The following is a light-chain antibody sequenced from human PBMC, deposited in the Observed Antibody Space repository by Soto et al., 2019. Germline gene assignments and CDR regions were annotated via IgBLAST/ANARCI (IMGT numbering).Light chain of an antibody. J-gene: IGLJ2*01. CDR3: TSYTGRGTLV. CDR2: DVN. V-gene: IGLV2-14*01. Sequence: QSALTQPASVSGSPGQSITISCTGTSSDVGGYNYVSWYQQHPGKVPKLMIYDVNNRPSGLSNRFSGSKSGSTASLTISGLQAEDEADYYCTSYTGRGTLVFGGGTKVTVL. CDR1: SSDVGGYNY.